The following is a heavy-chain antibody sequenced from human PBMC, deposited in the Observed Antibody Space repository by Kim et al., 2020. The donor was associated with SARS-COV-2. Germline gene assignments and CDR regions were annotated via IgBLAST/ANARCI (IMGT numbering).Heavy chain of an antibody. CDR2: ISSSSSTI. J-gene: IGHJ6*02. D-gene: IGHD5-18*01. Sequence: GGSLRLSCAASGFTFSSYSMNCVRQAPGKGLECVSYISSSSSTIYYADSVKGRFTISRDNAKNTLYLQMNSLRDKYTAVYYCASQLGDSFHYYYYGMDVWGQGTTVTVSS. V-gene: IGHV3-48*02. CDR3: ASQLGDSFHYYYYGMDV. CDR1: GFTFSSYS.